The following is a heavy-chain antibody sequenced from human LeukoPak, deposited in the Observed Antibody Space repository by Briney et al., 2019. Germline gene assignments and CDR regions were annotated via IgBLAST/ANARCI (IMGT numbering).Heavy chain of an antibody. CDR3: ERVNHELPAIWFDP. V-gene: IGHV4-61*02. D-gene: IGHD2-15*01. CDR2: IYTSGST. Sequence: PSQTLSLTCTVSGGSISSGSYYWSWIRQPAWKGLEWVGRIYTSGSTNYNPSLKSRVTISVDTSKNQFSLKLSSVTAADTAVYYCERVNHELPAIWFDPWGQGTLVTVSS. CDR1: GGSISSGSYY. J-gene: IGHJ5*02.